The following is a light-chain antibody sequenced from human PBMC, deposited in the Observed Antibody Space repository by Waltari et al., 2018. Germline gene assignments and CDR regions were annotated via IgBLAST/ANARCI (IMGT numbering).Light chain of an antibody. CDR3: QQYYSGPRT. CDR1: QSVLYSSNDKNY. J-gene: IGKJ1*01. CDR2: WAS. Sequence: DIVMTQSPDSLAVSLGERATINCKSSQSVLYSSNDKNYLAWYQQKPRQPPRLLIYWASTRESGVPDRFSGSGSVTDFTLTISSLQAEDGAVYYCQQYYSGPRTFGQGTKVEIK. V-gene: IGKV4-1*01.